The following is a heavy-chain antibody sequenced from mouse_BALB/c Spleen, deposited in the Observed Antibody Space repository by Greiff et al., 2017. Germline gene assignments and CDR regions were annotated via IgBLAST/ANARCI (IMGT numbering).Heavy chain of an antibody. V-gene: IGHV1S137*01. CDR3: ARSDYGNYPYYAMDY. CDR2: ISTYYGDA. D-gene: IGHD2-1*01. Sequence: VQGVESGAELVRPGVSVKISCKGSGYTFTDYAMHWVKQSHAKSLEWIGVISTYYGDASYNQKFKGKATMTVDKSSSTAYMELARLTSEDSAIYYCARSDYGNYPYYAMDYWGQGTSVTVSS. CDR1: GYTFTDYA. J-gene: IGHJ4*01.